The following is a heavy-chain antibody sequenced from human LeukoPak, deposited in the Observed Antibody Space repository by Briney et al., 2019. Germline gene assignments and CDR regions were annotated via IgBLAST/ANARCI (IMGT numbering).Heavy chain of an antibody. CDR3: AGAPYSSVWHEGGMDV. V-gene: IGHV3-48*04. J-gene: IGHJ6*02. D-gene: IGHD6-19*01. Sequence: GGSLRLSCAASGFTFSSYSMSWVRQAPGKGLEWVSYISSSSSPIYYADSVKGRFTISRDNAKNSLYLQINSLRAEDTAVYYCAGAPYSSVWHEGGMDVWGQGTTVIVSS. CDR1: GFTFSSYS. CDR2: ISSSSSPI.